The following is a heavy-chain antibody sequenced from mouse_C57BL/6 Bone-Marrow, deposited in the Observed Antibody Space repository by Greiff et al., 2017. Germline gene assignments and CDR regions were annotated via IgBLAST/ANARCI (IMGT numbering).Heavy chain of an antibody. D-gene: IGHD1-1*01. CDR1: GYTFTDHI. CDR3: Y. J-gene: IGHJ3*01. CDR2: IYPVSGET. V-gene: IGHV1-11*01. Sequence: QVQLQQSGAELASPGESVTLSCKASGYTFTDHIMNWVKKRPGQGLEWIGRIYPVSGETNYNHKFMGKATFSVDRSSSTVYMVLNSLTSEDLILRVAYWGQGTLVTVSA.